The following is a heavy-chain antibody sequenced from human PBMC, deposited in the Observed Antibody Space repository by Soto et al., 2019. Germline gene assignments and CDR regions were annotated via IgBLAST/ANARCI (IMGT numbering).Heavy chain of an antibody. J-gene: IGHJ4*02. CDR3: ARYAIAAGDFDY. V-gene: IGHV4-59*01. Sequence: SETLSLTCTVSGGSISSYYWSWIRQPPGKGLEWIGYIYYSGSTNYNPSLKSRVTISVDTSKNQFSLKLSSVTAADTAVYYCARYAIAAGDFDYWGQGILVTVSS. D-gene: IGHD6-13*01. CDR2: IYYSGST. CDR1: GGSISSYY.